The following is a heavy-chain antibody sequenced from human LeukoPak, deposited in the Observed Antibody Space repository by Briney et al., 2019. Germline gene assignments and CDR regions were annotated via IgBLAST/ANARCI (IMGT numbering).Heavy chain of an antibody. CDR1: GFTFSSYA. D-gene: IGHD5-18*01. J-gene: IGHJ4*02. V-gene: IGHV3-30*04. CDR2: ISYDGSNK. Sequence: GGSLRLSCAASGFTFSSYAMHWVRQAPGKGLEWVAVISYDGSNKYYADSVKGRFTISRDNSKNTLYLQMNSLRAEDTAVYYCARESGYSYGLVGYYFDYWGQGTLVTVSS. CDR3: ARESGYSYGLVGYYFDY.